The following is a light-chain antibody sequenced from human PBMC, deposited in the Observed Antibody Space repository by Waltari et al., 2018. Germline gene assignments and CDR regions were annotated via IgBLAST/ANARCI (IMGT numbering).Light chain of an antibody. CDR3: QSYDSSLSGVV. CDR2: GNS. Sequence: QSVLTQPPPVSGAPGQRVTISCTGSSSNIGAGYDVHWYQQLPGTAPKLLIYGNSNRPSGVPDRFSGSKSGTSASLAITGLQAEDEADYYCQSYDSSLSGVVFSGGTKLTVL. V-gene: IGLV1-40*01. CDR1: SSNIGAGYD. J-gene: IGLJ2*01.